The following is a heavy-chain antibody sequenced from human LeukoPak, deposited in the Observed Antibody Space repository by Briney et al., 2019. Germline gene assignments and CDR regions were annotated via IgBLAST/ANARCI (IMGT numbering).Heavy chain of an antibody. D-gene: IGHD3-22*01. J-gene: IGHJ4*02. CDR1: GFTFSDYY. CDR3: ARYSFDGSDYLLDY. CDR2: ISGSSSDT. V-gene: IGHV3-11*03. Sequence: PGGSLRPSCAASGFTFSDYYMTWIRQAPGRGLEWVSYISGSSSDTNYADSVKGRFTISRDNAKNSLSLQMNSLSADDTALYYCARYSFDGSDYLLDYWGQGTLVTVSS.